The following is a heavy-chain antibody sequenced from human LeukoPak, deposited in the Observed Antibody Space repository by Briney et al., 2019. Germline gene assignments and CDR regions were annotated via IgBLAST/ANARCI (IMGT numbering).Heavy chain of an antibody. CDR3: ARGSLRLLKGNYYFDY. V-gene: IGHV1-46*01. CDR1: GYTFTSYY. D-gene: IGHD1-26*01. Sequence: ASVKVSCKASGYTFTSYYMHWVRQAPGQGLERMGIINPSGGSTSYAQKFQGRATMTRDTSTSTVYMELSSLRSEDTAVYYCARGSLRLLKGNYYFDYWGQGTLVTVSS. CDR2: INPSGGST. J-gene: IGHJ4*02.